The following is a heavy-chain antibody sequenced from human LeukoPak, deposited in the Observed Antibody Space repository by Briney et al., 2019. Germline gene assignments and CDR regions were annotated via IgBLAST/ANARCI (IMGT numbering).Heavy chain of an antibody. V-gene: IGHV3-15*01. D-gene: IGHD3-10*01. CDR3: TTLMVRGVKDY. Sequence: GGSLRLSCAASGFTFSNAWMSWVRQAPGKGLEWVGHIKSKTDGGTTDYAAPVKGRFTISRDDSKNTLYLQMNSLKTEDTAVYYCTTLMVRGVKDYWGQGTLVTVSS. CDR1: GFTFSNAW. J-gene: IGHJ4*02. CDR2: IKSKTDGGTT.